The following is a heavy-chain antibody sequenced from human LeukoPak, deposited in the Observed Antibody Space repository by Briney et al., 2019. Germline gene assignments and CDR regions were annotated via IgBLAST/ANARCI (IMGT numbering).Heavy chain of an antibody. Sequence: GASVKVSCKASGGTFSSYAISWVRQAPGQGLEWMGGVIPIFGTANYAQKFQGRVTLTADESTSTAYMELSSLRSEDTAVYYCARENSSSSSFDYWGQGTLVTVSS. CDR2: VIPIFGTA. V-gene: IGHV1-69*13. CDR1: GGTFSSYA. CDR3: ARENSSSSSFDY. J-gene: IGHJ4*02. D-gene: IGHD6-6*01.